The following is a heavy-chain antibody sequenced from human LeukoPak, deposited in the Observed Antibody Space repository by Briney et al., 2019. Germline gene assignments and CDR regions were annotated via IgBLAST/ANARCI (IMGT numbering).Heavy chain of an antibody. CDR2: INPNSGGT. CDR1: WYTFTGYY. V-gene: IGHV1-2*02. D-gene: IGHD6-13*01. CDR3: ARDLGSSWYFGWFDP. Sequence: ASVKVSCNASWYTFTGYYMDWDRQAPGQGPGWMAWINPNSGGTNYAQKFQGRVTMTRDTSISTASMELGSLRSDDTAVYYCARDLGSSWYFGWFDPWGQGTLVTVSS. J-gene: IGHJ5*02.